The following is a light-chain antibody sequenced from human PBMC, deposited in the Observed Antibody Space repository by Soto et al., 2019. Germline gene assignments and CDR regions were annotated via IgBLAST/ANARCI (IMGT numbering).Light chain of an antibody. J-gene: IGLJ1*01. CDR1: SIDVRDNY. Sequence: QSALTQPPSASGSPGQSVTISCTGTSIDVRDNYVSWYQQHLVKAPKLIIYEVSQRPSGVPDRFSGSKSGNTASLPVSGLQTEDEADYYCSAYAGSNNFVFGSGTKVTV. CDR3: SAYAGSNNFV. CDR2: EVS. V-gene: IGLV2-8*01.